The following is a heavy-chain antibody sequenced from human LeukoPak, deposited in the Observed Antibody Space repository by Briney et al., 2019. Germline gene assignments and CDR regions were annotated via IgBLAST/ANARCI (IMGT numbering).Heavy chain of an antibody. CDR2: INPNSGGT. Sequence: ASVKVSCKASGYTFTGYYMHWVRQAPGQGLEWMGWINPNSGGTNYAQKFQGRVTMTRDTSISTAYMELSRLRSDDTAVYYCATRPAASSGYYYYYYGMGVWGQGTTVTVSS. CDR1: GYTFTGYY. D-gene: IGHD3-22*01. CDR3: ATRPAASSGYYYYYYGMGV. V-gene: IGHV1-2*02. J-gene: IGHJ6*02.